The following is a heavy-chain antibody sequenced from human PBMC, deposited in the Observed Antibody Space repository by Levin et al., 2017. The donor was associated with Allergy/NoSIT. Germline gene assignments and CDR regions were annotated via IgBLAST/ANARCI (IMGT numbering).Heavy chain of an antibody. D-gene: IGHD1-14*01. Sequence: GESLKISCKASGYTFTAFYIHWVRQAPGQGLEWMGWLNTLNGDTNFAQKLQGRVAMTSDTSISTAYMELRRLRSDDTAVYYCVKSNQNWFDPWGQGTLVTVSS. V-gene: IGHV1-2*02. CDR2: LNTLNGDT. J-gene: IGHJ5*02. CDR1: GYTFTAFY. CDR3: VKSNQNWFDP.